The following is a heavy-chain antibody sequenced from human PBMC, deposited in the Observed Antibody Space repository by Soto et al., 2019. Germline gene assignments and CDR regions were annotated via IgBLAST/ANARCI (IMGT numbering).Heavy chain of an antibody. D-gene: IGHD2-2*01. Sequence: GASVKVSCKASGYTFTSYGISWVRQAPGQGLEWMGWISAYNGNTNYAQKLQGRVTMTTDTSTSTAYMELRSLRSDDTAVYYCARDRGRYRRSTSCYLFVPWGQGTLVTVSS. CDR1: GYTFTSYG. CDR3: ARDRGRYRRSTSCYLFVP. V-gene: IGHV1-18*01. J-gene: IGHJ5*02. CDR2: ISAYNGNT.